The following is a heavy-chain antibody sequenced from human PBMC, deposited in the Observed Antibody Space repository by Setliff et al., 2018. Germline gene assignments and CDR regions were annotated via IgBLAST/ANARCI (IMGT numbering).Heavy chain of an antibody. CDR3: ARDPIAASGTFWFDP. CDR2: IDPNSGGT. D-gene: IGHD6-13*01. CDR1: GYTFTGFY. V-gene: IGHV1-2*02. J-gene: IGHJ5*02. Sequence: ASVKVSCKASGYTFTGFYMHWMRQAPGQGLEWMGWIDPNSGGTNYSQNFQGRVTRTRDTSISTAYMELSRLRSDDTAVYYCARDPIAASGTFWFDPWGQGTLVTVSS.